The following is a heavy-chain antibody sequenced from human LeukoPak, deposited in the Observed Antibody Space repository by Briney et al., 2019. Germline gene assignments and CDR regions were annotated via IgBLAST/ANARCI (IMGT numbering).Heavy chain of an antibody. D-gene: IGHD3-10*01. V-gene: IGHV4-34*01. Sequence: SETLSLTCAVYGGSFSGYYWSWIRQPPGKGLEWIGEINHSGSTNYNPSLKSRVTISVDTSKNQFSLKLSSVTAADTAVYYCTRDLHRNYYGSGSKTWDYWGQGTLVTVSS. CDR1: GGSFSGYY. J-gene: IGHJ4*02. CDR2: INHSGST. CDR3: TRDLHRNYYGSGSKTWDY.